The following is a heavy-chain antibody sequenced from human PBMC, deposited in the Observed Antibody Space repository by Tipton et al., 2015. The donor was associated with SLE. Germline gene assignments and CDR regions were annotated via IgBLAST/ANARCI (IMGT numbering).Heavy chain of an antibody. Sequence: SLRLSCAASGFTFSSYSMNWARQAPGKGLEWVSSISSSSSYIYYADSVKGRFSISRDNAKNSLYLQMNSLRAEDTAVYYCARGGYLSSSRVDYWGQGTLVTVSS. CDR3: ARGGYLSSSRVDY. J-gene: IGHJ4*02. V-gene: IGHV3-21*01. CDR2: ISSSSSYI. CDR1: GFTFSSYS. D-gene: IGHD6-6*01.